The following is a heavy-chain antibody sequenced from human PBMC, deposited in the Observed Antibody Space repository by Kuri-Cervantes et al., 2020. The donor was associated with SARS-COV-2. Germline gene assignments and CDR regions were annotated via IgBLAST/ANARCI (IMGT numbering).Heavy chain of an antibody. Sequence: GESLKISCAASGFTFSNAWMSWVRRAPGKGLEWVGRIKSKTDGGTTDYAAPVKGRFTISRDDSKNTLYLQMNSLKTEDTAVYYCTTDPQYYDFWSGYYYYGMDVWGQGTTVTVSS. CDR3: TTDPQYYDFWSGYYYYGMDV. CDR2: IKSKTDGGTT. V-gene: IGHV3-15*01. D-gene: IGHD3-3*01. J-gene: IGHJ6*02. CDR1: GFTFSNAW.